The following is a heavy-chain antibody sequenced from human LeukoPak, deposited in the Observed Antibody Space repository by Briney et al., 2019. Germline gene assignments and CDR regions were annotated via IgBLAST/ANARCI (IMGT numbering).Heavy chain of an antibody. CDR1: RGTFSSYA. CDR3: ARALRTAAMGDAFDF. Sequence: GSSVKVSCKACRGTFSSYAISWVRQAPGQGLEWMGRIIPIFGTANYAQKFQGRVTITTDESTSTAYMELSSLRSEATAGYYCARALRTAAMGDAFDFWGQGTMVTVSS. V-gene: IGHV1-69*05. D-gene: IGHD2-2*01. CDR2: IIPIFGTA. J-gene: IGHJ3*01.